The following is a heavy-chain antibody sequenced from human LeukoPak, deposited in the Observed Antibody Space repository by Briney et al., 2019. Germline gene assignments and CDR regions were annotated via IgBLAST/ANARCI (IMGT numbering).Heavy chain of an antibody. Sequence: SETLSLTCTVSGGSISTYFWSWIRQPPGKGLEWIGHIYYSGSTTYNPSLQSRVTITLDASKNQFSLRLSSVTAADTAVYYCARHKTGGTYPLDYWGQGTLVTVSS. V-gene: IGHV4-59*08. J-gene: IGHJ4*02. CDR3: ARHKTGGTYPLDY. D-gene: IGHD1-26*01. CDR2: IYYSGST. CDR1: GGSISTYF.